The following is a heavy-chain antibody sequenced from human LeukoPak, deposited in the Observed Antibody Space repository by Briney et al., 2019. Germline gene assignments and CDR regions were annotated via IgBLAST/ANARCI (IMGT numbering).Heavy chain of an antibody. CDR3: ARVQSSSWYERFDY. D-gene: IGHD6-13*01. Sequence: PSETLSLTCAVYGGSFSGYYWSWIRQPPGKGLEWIGEINHSGSTNYNPSLKSRVTISVDTSKNQFSLKLSSVTAADTAVYYCARVQSSSWYERFDYWGQGTLVTVSS. CDR1: GGSFSGYY. CDR2: INHSGST. V-gene: IGHV4-34*01. J-gene: IGHJ4*02.